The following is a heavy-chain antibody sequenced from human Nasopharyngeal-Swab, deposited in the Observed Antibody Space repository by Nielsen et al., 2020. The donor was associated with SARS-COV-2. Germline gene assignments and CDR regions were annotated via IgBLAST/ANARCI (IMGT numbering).Heavy chain of an antibody. V-gene: IGHV4-39*01. Sequence: SETLSLTCTVSGGSISSSSYYWGWIRQPPGKGREWIGSIYYSGSTYYNPSLKSRVTISVDTSKNQFSLKLSSVTAADTAVYYCARCIVVVPAAIRGTDYYYMDVWGKGTTVTVSS. CDR2: IYYSGST. CDR3: ARCIVVVPAAIRGTDYYYMDV. CDR1: GGSISSSSYY. J-gene: IGHJ6*03. D-gene: IGHD2-2*01.